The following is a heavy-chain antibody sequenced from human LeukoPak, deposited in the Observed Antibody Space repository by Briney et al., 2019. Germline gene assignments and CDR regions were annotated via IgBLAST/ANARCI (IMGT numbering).Heavy chain of an antibody. CDR3: ARARYDSSADYYFDY. D-gene: IGHD3-22*01. CDR2: IYYSGST. CDR1: GGSISSYY. J-gene: IGHJ4*02. V-gene: IGHV4-59*01. Sequence: SETLSLTCTVSGGSISSYYWSWIRQPPGKGLEWIGYIYYSGSTNYNPSLKSRVTISVDTSKNQFSLKLSSVTAADTAVYYCARARYDSSADYYFDYWGQGTLVTVSS.